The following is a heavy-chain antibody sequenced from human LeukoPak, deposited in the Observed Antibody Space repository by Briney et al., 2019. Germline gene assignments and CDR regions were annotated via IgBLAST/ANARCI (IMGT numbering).Heavy chain of an antibody. CDR1: GFTFSSYA. J-gene: IGHJ4*02. Sequence: GGSLRLSCAASGFTFSSYAMHLVRQAPGKGLEWVAVRSYDGSNKYYADSVKGRFTISRDNAKNSLYLQMNSLRAEDTAVYYCARGESYDFWSGYLGALGYWGQGTLVTVSS. V-gene: IGHV3-30-3*01. CDR2: RSYDGSNK. CDR3: ARGESYDFWSGYLGALGY. D-gene: IGHD3-3*01.